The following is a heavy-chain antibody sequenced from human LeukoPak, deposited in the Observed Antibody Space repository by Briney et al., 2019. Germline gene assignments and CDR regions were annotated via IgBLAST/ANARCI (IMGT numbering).Heavy chain of an antibody. Sequence: SETLSLTCTVSGGSISSGSYYWSWIRQPAGKGLEWIGRIYTSGSTKYNPSLKSRVTISVDTSKNQFSLKLSSVTAADTAVYYCAREFGATYYDILTGYYILGNFDYWGQGTLVTVSS. J-gene: IGHJ4*02. CDR1: GGSISSGSYY. CDR2: IYTSGST. V-gene: IGHV4-61*02. CDR3: AREFGATYYDILTGYYILGNFDY. D-gene: IGHD3-9*01.